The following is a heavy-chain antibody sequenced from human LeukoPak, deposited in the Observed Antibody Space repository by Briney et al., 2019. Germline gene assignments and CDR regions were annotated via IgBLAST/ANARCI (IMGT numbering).Heavy chain of an antibody. J-gene: IGHJ5*02. D-gene: IGHD6-13*01. CDR2: ISGSGGST. Sequence: GSLRLSCAASGFTFSSYSMNWVRQAPGKGLEWVSAISGSGGSTYYADSVKGRFTISRDNSKNTLYLQMNSLRAEDTAVYYCAKELSSSWYNWFDPWGQGTLVTVSS. V-gene: IGHV3-23*01. CDR1: GFTFSSYS. CDR3: AKELSSSWYNWFDP.